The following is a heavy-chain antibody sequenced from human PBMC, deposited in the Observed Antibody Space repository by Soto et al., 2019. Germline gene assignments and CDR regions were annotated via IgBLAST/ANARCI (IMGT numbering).Heavy chain of an antibody. J-gene: IGHJ6*02. CDR2: INHSGST. CDR1: GGSFSAYY. D-gene: IGHD3-10*01. Sequence: KPSETLSLTCPVYGGSFSAYYSSWIRQLPGKGLEWTGEINHSGSTNYNPSRKSRVTISVDTSKNQSSLKLSSVTAADTAVYYCARGFRTSYYYYCSGSYYNPYYYYFMGVWGQGTTVTVSS. CDR3: ARGFRTSYYYYCSGSYYNPYYYYFMGV. V-gene: IGHV4-34*01.